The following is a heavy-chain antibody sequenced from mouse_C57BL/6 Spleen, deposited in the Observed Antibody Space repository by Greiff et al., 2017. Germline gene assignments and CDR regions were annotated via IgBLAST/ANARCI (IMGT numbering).Heavy chain of an antibody. CDR1: GYTFTSYW. CDR3: ARSGGFHAMDD. CDR2: IDPSDSYT. Sequence: QVQLQQPGAELVRPGTSVKLSCKASGYTFTSYWMPWVKQRPGQGLEWIGVIDPSDSYTNYNQKFKGKATLTVDTSSSTAYMQLSSLTSEDSAVYYCARSGGFHAMDDWGQGTSVTVAS. D-gene: IGHD3-1*01. V-gene: IGHV1-59*01. J-gene: IGHJ4*01.